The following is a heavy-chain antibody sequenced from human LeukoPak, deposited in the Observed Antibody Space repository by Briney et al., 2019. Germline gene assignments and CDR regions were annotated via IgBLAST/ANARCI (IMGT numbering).Heavy chain of an antibody. D-gene: IGHD1-26*01. CDR2: ISSSSSYI. V-gene: IGHV3-21*01. CDR3: ARVGVGATLYYFDY. J-gene: IGHJ4*02. CDR1: GFTLSSYS. Sequence: GGSLRLSCAASGFTLSSYSMNWVRQAPGKGLEWVSSISSSSSYIYYADSVKGRFTISRDNAKNSLYLQMNSLRAEDTAVYYCARVGVGATLYYFDYWGQGTLVTVSS.